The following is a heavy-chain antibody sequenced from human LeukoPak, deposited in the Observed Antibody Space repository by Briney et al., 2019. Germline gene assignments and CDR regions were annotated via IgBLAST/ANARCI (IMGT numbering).Heavy chain of an antibody. CDR1: GYSFLSIP. CDR3: ASSSRHDYGNGFDI. Sequence: ASVKVSCKASGYSFLSIPMSWVRQAPGQGLEWMGWITAYNDNTHYVQKFQGRVTMTTDTLTTTAYMELTSLRPDDTAMYYCASSSRHDYGNGFDIWGQGTMVTVSS. CDR2: ITAYNDNT. D-gene: IGHD4/OR15-4a*01. V-gene: IGHV1-18*01. J-gene: IGHJ3*02.